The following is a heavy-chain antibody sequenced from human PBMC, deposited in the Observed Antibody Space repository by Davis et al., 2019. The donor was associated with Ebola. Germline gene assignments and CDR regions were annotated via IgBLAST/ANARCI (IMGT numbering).Heavy chain of an antibody. D-gene: IGHD6-6*01. CDR3: ARVGSSSGIDY. Sequence: SETLSLTCIVSGVSVSSGYYYWSWVRQPPGKGLEWIGYIYYSGSTYYNPSLKSRVTISVDTSKNQFSLKLSSVTAADTAVYYCARVGSSSGIDYWGQGTLVTVSS. CDR1: GVSVSSGYYY. J-gene: IGHJ4*02. CDR2: IYYSGST. V-gene: IGHV4-30-4*08.